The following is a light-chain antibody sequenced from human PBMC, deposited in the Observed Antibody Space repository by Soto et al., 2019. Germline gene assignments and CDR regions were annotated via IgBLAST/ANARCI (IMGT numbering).Light chain of an antibody. Sequence: DIQMTPSPSTLSASVGDRVTITCRASPSISRWLAWYQQKPGKAPKLLIYKASSLESGVPSRFSGSGSGTEFTLTISSLQPDDFATYYCQQYNSYPYTFGQGTKLEIK. CDR1: PSISRW. CDR2: KAS. J-gene: IGKJ2*01. CDR3: QQYNSYPYT. V-gene: IGKV1-5*03.